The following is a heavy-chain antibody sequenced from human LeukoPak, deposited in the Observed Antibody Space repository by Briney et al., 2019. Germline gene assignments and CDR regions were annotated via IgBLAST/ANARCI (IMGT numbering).Heavy chain of an antibody. CDR3: ARDGQYTSSWYDFDF. Sequence: GGSLRLSCEASGFTFRNYWMNWVRQAPGKGLEWVANINQDGSKKHFVGSVEGRFTISRDNAKNSLYLQVNSLRAEDTAVYYCARDGQYTSSWYDFDFWGQGTLVTVSS. J-gene: IGHJ4*02. CDR2: INQDGSKK. D-gene: IGHD6-13*01. CDR1: GFTFRNYW. V-gene: IGHV3-7*04.